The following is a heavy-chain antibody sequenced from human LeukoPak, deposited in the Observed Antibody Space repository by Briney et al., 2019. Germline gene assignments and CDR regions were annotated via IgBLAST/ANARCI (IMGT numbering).Heavy chain of an antibody. CDR1: GGTFSSYA. J-gene: IGHJ3*02. V-gene: IGHV1-69*05. CDR2: IIPIFGTA. Sequence: GASVNVSCKASGGTFSSYAISWVRQAPGQGLEWMGGIIPIFGTANYAQKLQGRVTMTTDTSTSTAYMELRSLRSDDTAVYYCARDFSVSGWYGDAFDIWGQGTMVTVSS. D-gene: IGHD6-19*01. CDR3: ARDFSVSGWYGDAFDI.